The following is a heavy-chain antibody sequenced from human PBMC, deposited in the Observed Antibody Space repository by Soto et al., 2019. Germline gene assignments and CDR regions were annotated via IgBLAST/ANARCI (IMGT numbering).Heavy chain of an antibody. CDR2: ISSSSSYI. CDR1: GFTFSSYS. CDR3: ARSYDYVWGSYRHTRRWFDP. D-gene: IGHD3-16*02. V-gene: IGHV3-21*01. J-gene: IGHJ5*02. Sequence: EVQLVESGGGLVKPGGSLRLSCAASGFTFSSYSMNWVRQAPGKGLEWVSSISSSSSYIYYADSVKGRFTISRDNAKNSLYLQMNSLRAEDTAVYYCARSYDYVWGSYRHTRRWFDPWGQGTLVTVSS.